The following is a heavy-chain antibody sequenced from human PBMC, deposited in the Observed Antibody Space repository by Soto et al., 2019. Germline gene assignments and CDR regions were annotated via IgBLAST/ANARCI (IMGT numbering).Heavy chain of an antibody. CDR2: ISYDGSNK. J-gene: IGHJ4*02. Sequence: GGSLRLSCAASGFTFSSYGMHWVRQAPGKGLEWVAVISYDGSNKYYADSVKGRFTISRDNSKNTLYLQMNSLRAEDTAVYYCAKDLYLRAYDILTGYSPIDYWGQGTLVTVSS. CDR3: AKDLYLRAYDILTGYSPIDY. CDR1: GFTFSSYG. V-gene: IGHV3-30*18. D-gene: IGHD3-9*01.